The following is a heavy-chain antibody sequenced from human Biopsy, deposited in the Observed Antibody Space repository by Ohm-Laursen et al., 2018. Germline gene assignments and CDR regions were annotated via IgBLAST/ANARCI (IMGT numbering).Heavy chain of an antibody. CDR3: AKHGSGWTGDDALHI. Sequence: GTLSLTCPVFGTSFNDYSWTWIRQPPGKGLEWVGEVNHSGSTKYSPSLKSRVTISVDTSKNQISLKVPSVTAADTAVYYCAKHGSGWTGDDALHIWGQGTMVTVSS. J-gene: IGHJ3*02. D-gene: IGHD6-19*01. V-gene: IGHV4-34*01. CDR1: GTSFNDYS. CDR2: VNHSGST.